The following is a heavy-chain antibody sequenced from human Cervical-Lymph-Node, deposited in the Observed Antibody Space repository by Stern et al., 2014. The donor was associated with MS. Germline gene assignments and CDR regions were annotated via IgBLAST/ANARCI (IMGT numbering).Heavy chain of an antibody. J-gene: IGHJ4*02. V-gene: IGHV1-45*02. D-gene: IGHD6-13*01. CDR2: ITPFKGNT. Sequence: QVQLVQSGAEVKKTGSSVKVSCKASGYTFTYRYLHWVRQAPGQALEWMGWITPFKGNTNYAQKFQDRVTITRDRSMSTAYMELSSLRSEDTAMYYCASTIAAAGPYFDYWGQGTLVTVSS. CDR1: GYTFTYRY. CDR3: ASTIAAAGPYFDY.